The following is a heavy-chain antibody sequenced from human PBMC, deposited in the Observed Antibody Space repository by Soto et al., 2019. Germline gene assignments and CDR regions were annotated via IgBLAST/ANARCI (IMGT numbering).Heavy chain of an antibody. CDR3: AREGGYCSSTGCYGRVGDYYYGIDV. Sequence: QVQLVQSGAEVKKPGASVKVSCKASGYTFTGYYMHWVRQAPGQGLEWMGWINPNSGGTNYAQKFQGWVTMTRDTSIRTAYMELSRLRSDDAAVYYCAREGGYCSSTGCYGRVGDYYYGIDVWGQGTTVPVSS. CDR1: GYTFTGYY. J-gene: IGHJ6*02. D-gene: IGHD2-2*01. CDR2: INPNSGGT. V-gene: IGHV1-2*04.